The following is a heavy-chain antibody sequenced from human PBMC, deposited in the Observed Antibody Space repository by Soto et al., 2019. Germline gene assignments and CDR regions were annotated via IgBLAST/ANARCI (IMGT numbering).Heavy chain of an antibody. CDR1: GYSFSFYW. CDR2: MYPDGSDI. V-gene: IGHV5-51*01. Sequence: PGESLKISCKASGYSFSFYWIGGVRQMPGKGLEWMAIMYPDGSDIRYSPSFEAHVTISADKSTSTAFLQWSSLKASDTAMYYCATAYVYDFENSNYYRDAFDIWGQGTLVTVSS. CDR3: ATAYVYDFENSNYYRDAFDI. D-gene: IGHD3-22*01. J-gene: IGHJ3*02.